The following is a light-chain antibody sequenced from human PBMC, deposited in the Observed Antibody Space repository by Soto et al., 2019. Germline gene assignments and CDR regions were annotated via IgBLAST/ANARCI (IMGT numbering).Light chain of an antibody. J-gene: IGLJ3*02. CDR1: RSDIGDYNY. V-gene: IGLV2-14*01. CDR3: SSLTNSNTLL. Sequence: QSALTQPASVSGSPGQSVTISCTGTRSDIGDYNYVSWYQQHPGKVPKLLIYEVNKRPSGVSNRFSGSKSANSASLTISGLQADDEADYYCSSLTNSNTLLFGGGTKLTVL. CDR2: EVN.